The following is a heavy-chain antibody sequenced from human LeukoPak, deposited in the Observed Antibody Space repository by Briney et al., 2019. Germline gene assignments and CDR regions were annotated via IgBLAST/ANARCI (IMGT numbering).Heavy chain of an antibody. D-gene: IGHD5-12*01. CDR1: GFTFDDYA. CDR2: ISWDGGST. CDR3: AEDVERGYSGYDADY. V-gene: IGHV3-43D*03. Sequence: GGSLRLSCAASGFTFDDYAMHWVRQAPGKGLEWVSLISWDGGSTYYADSVKGRFTISRDNSKNSLYLQMNSLRAEDTALYYCAEDVERGYSGYDADYWGQGTLVTVSS. J-gene: IGHJ4*02.